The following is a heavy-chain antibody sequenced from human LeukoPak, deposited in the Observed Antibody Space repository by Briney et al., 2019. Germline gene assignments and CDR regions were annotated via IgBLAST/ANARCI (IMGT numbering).Heavy chain of an antibody. J-gene: IGHJ4*02. Sequence: LRLSCAASGFTFSSYWMSWVRQAPGNGLKWIGEINHSGSTHYNPSLKSRVTISVDTSKNQLSLKLSSVTAADTAVYYFSCKRKPAYEILTGEYYFDYWGQGTLVTVSS. D-gene: IGHD3-9*01. CDR3: SCKRKPAYEILTGEYYFDY. V-gene: IGHV4-34*08. CDR2: INHSGST. CDR1: GFTFSSYW.